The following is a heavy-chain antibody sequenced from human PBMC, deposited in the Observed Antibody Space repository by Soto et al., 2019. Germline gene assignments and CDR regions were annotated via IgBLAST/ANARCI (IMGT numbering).Heavy chain of an antibody. CDR1: GGSISGYY. D-gene: IGHD3-22*01. Sequence: SETLSLTCSVSGGSISGYYWSWIRQPPGKGLEWIGYIYYSGSTNYNPSLKSRVTISVDTSKNQFSLKLDSVTAADTAVYYCARLGGYYQAFDQWGQGSLVTVSS. V-gene: IGHV4-59*08. CDR3: ARLGGYYQAFDQ. CDR2: IYYSGST. J-gene: IGHJ4*02.